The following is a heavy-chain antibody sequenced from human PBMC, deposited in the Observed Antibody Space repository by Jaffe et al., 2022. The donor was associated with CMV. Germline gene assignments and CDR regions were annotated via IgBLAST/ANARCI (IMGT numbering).Heavy chain of an antibody. CDR3: ARLLVGSSGWYFPSGTFNYYMDV. CDR1: GGSISSSSYY. Sequence: QLQLQESGPGLVKPSETLSLTCTVSGGSISSSSYYWGWIRQPPGKGLEWIGSIYYSGSTYYNPSLKSRVTISVDTSKNQFSLKLSSVTAADTAVYYCARLLVGSSGWYFPSGTFNYYMDVWGKGTTVTVSS. V-gene: IGHV4-39*01. D-gene: IGHD6-19*01. CDR2: IYYSGST. J-gene: IGHJ6*03.